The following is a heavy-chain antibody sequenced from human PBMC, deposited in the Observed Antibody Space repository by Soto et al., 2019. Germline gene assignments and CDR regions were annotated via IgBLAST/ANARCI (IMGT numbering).Heavy chain of an antibody. J-gene: IGHJ4*02. V-gene: IGHV3-66*01. CDR3: ARRKYCSSTTCFDF. CDR2: IYSDGYT. Sequence: VAALRLSCAASGFNVSISYMSWVRQVPGKGLEWVSIIYSDGYTYYAASVKGRFTISRDNFKNTLYLQMSSLRAEDTAVYYCARRKYCSSTTCFDFWGQGTLVTVSS. D-gene: IGHD2-2*01. CDR1: GFNVSISY.